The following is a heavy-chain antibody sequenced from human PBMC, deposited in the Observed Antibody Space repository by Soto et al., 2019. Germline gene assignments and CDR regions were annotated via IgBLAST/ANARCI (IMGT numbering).Heavy chain of an antibody. CDR1: GGSISSYY. Sequence: PSETLSLTCTVSGGSISSYYWSWIRQPPGKGLEWIGYIYYSGSTNYNPSLKSRVTISVDTSKNQFSLKLSPVTAADTAVYYCARGFYDILTGYNAFDIWGQGTMVTVSS. CDR3: ARGFYDILTGYNAFDI. J-gene: IGHJ3*02. CDR2: IYYSGST. D-gene: IGHD3-9*01. V-gene: IGHV4-59*08.